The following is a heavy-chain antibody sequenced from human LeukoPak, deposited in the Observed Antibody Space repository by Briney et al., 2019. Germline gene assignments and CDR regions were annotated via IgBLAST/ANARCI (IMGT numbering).Heavy chain of an antibody. CDR1: GFTFSSYE. Sequence: PGGSLRLSCAASGFTFSSYEMNWVRQAPGKGLEWVSYISSSGSTTYYADSVKGRFTISRDNAKNSLYLQMNSLRAEDTALYYCARVPGAFDIWGQGTMVTVSS. CDR2: ISSSGSTT. CDR3: ARVPGAFDI. J-gene: IGHJ3*02. V-gene: IGHV3-48*03.